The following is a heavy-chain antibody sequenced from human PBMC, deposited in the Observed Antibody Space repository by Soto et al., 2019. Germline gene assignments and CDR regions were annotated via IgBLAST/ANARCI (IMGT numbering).Heavy chain of an antibody. CDR3: ARTYSSGPSNYYYYGMDV. CDR2: INPSGGST. V-gene: IGHV1-46*01. D-gene: IGHD6-19*01. J-gene: IGHJ6*02. Sequence: XSVKVSCKASGYSFTSYYMHWVRQAPGQGLEWMGIINPSGGSTSYAQKFQGRVTMTRDTSTSTVYMELSSLRSEDTAVYYCARTYSSGPSNYYYYGMDVWGQGSTVTVSS. CDR1: GYSFTSYY.